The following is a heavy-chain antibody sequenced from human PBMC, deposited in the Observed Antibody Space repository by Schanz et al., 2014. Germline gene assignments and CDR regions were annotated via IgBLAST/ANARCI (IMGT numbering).Heavy chain of an antibody. D-gene: IGHD3-10*01. Sequence: EVQLVESGGGLVKPGGPLRLSCGVSGFTASSHSMNWVRQAPGKGPEWVSYIRSTSTPIYYADSVKGRFTISRDNAKNSLYLQMNSLRAEDTAVYHCVSSGSYSSYAFWGQGTLVTVSS. CDR2: IRSTSTPI. CDR1: GFTASSHS. J-gene: IGHJ4*02. V-gene: IGHV3-21*05. CDR3: VSSGSYSSYAF.